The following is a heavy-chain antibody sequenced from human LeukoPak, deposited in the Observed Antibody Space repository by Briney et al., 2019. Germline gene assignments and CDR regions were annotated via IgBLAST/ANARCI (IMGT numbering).Heavy chain of an antibody. Sequence: ASVTVSCTASGYTFTSYDINWVRQAHGQGLEWMGWMNPNSGNTGYAQKSQGRVTMTRNTSISTAYLELSSLRSEDTAVYYCARGAIRYFDWLLLPTVYYGMDVGGQGTTVTVS. V-gene: IGHV1-8*01. CDR1: GYTFTSYD. J-gene: IGHJ6*02. CDR3: ARGAIRYFDWLLLPTVYYGMDV. CDR2: MNPNSGNT. D-gene: IGHD3-9*01.